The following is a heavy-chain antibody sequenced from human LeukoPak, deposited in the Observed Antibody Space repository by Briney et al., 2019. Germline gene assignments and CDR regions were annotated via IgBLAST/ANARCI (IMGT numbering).Heavy chain of an antibody. V-gene: IGHV3-21*01. CDR2: ISPSGTDM. D-gene: IGHD2-2*01. CDR3: ARADCRTASCFLDN. Sequence: GGSLRLSCAASGFTFSVSTMTWVRQAPGKGLEWGSSISPSGTDMYFAQSLKGRFTISRDNTWGTVSLQMSSLRVDDTAVYYCARADCRTASCFLDNWGQGTLVTVSS. J-gene: IGHJ4*02. CDR1: GFTFSVST.